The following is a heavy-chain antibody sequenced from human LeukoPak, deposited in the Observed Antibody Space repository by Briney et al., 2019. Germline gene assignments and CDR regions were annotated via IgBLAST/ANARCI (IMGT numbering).Heavy chain of an antibody. CDR3: ARASGYSGSQGADY. CDR1: GYTFTSYD. CDR2: MNPNSGNT. D-gene: IGHD1-26*01. J-gene: IGHJ4*02. Sequence: LVASVKVSCKASGYTFTSYDINWVRQATGQGLEWMGWMNPNSGNTGYAQKFQGRVTMTRNTSISTAYTELSSLRSEDTAVYYCARASGYSGSQGADYWGQGTLVTVSS. V-gene: IGHV1-8*01.